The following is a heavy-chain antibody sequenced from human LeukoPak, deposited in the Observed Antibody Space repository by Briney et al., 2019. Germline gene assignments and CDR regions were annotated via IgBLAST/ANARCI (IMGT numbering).Heavy chain of an antibody. V-gene: IGHV4-59*08. D-gene: IGHD3-22*01. CDR2: IYYSGST. CDR3: ARHASRYDSSGYYYFDY. Sequence: SETLSLTCTVSGGSISSSYWSWIRQAPGKGLEWIGYIYYSGSTSYNPSLKSRVTISVDTSKDQFSLELTSVTAADTAVYYCARHASRYDSSGYYYFDYWGQGTLVTVSS. J-gene: IGHJ4*02. CDR1: GGSISSSY.